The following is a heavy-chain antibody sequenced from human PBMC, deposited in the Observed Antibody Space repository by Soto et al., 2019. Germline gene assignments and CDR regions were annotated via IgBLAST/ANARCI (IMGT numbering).Heavy chain of an antibody. J-gene: IGHJ3*02. CDR3: ARDAPYLLDAFEM. V-gene: IGHV4-59*01. Sequence: QVQLQESGPGLVKPSETLSLTCTVSADSISSYYWSWIRQPPGKGLEWIGYIYRSGSANYNPSLLSRVTLSVDTSKIQVSLMLSSVTAADTAVYYCARDAPYLLDAFEMWGQGTVVTVSS. CDR1: ADSISSYY. CDR2: IYRSGSA. D-gene: IGHD1-26*01.